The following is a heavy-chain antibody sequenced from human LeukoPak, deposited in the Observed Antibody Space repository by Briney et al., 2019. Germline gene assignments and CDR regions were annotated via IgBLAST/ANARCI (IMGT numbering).Heavy chain of an antibody. J-gene: IGHJ4*02. CDR3: AKGGWGSIVDY. CDR2: IEGGDGNT. Sequence: GGSLRLSCAVSGFTFKNYGMTWVRQAPGTGLEWVATIEGGDGNTHYADSVRGRFTISRDNSKSTLYLQMNSLRAEDTVVYYCAKGGWGSIVDYWGQGTLVTVSS. V-gene: IGHV3-23*01. D-gene: IGHD3-16*01. CDR1: GFTFKNYG.